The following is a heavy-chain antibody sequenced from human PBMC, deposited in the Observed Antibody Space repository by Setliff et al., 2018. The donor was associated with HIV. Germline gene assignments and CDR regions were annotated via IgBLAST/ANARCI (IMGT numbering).Heavy chain of an antibody. D-gene: IGHD3-10*01. CDR2: IYYSGST. Sequence: PSETLSLTCTVSGGSISSSSHYWGWIRQPPGKGLEWIGSIYYSGSTYYNPSLKSRVTISVDTSKNQFSLKLSSVPAADTAVYYCARLPISMVRGVISYFDYWGQGTLVTVSS. CDR1: GGSISSSSHY. CDR3: ARLPISMVRGVISYFDY. V-gene: IGHV4-39*01. J-gene: IGHJ4*02.